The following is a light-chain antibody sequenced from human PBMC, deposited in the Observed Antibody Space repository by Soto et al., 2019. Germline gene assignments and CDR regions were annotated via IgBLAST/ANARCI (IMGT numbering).Light chain of an antibody. V-gene: IGKV1-39*01. Sequence: DIQLTQSPSSLSASVGDRLTITCRASQSITTSLNWYQQTPGKAPKVLIFGASNLESGVPSRFSGSGSGTDFTLTITSLQPEDFATYYCQQSFTIPRTFGQGTKVDIK. CDR3: QQSFTIPRT. J-gene: IGKJ1*01. CDR1: QSITTS. CDR2: GAS.